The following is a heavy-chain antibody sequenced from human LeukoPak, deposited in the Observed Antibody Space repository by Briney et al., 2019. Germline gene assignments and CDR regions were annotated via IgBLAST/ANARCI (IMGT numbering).Heavy chain of an antibody. J-gene: IGHJ4*02. D-gene: IGHD2-15*01. CDR1: GFTFINYW. V-gene: IGHV3-74*01. CDR2: INSDGSST. CDR3: ARVQGCSGGTCYFHY. Sequence: GGSLRLSCAASGFTFINYWMVWVRQAPGKGLLWVSRINSDGSSTTYVDSVKGRFTISRDNAKNTVYLQMNSLRAEDTAVYYCARVQGCSGGTCYFHYWGQGTLVTVSS.